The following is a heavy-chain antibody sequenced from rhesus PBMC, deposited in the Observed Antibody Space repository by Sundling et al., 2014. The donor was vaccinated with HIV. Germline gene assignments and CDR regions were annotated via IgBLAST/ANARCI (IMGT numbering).Heavy chain of an antibody. V-gene: IGHV4-143*01. CDR3: ASERQLVAIDY. J-gene: IGHJ4*01. CDR1: GGSISGGYY. D-gene: IGHD2-2*01. CDR2: IYGRSGST. Sequence: QVQLQESGPGLVKPSETLSLTCAVSGGSISGGYYWSWIRQSPGKGLEWIGNIYGRSGSTYYNPSLESRVTISKDTSKNQFSLNLRSVTAADTAVYYCASERQLVAIDYWGQGVQVTVSS.